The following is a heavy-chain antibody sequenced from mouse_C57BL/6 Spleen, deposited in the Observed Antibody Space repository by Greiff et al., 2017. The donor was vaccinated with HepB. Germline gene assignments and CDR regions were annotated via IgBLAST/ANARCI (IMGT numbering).Heavy chain of an antibody. D-gene: IGHD1-1*01. CDR2: ISSGGSYT. J-gene: IGHJ1*03. V-gene: IGHV5-6*01. CDR1: GFTFSSYG. Sequence: EVKVVESGGDLVKPGGSLKLSCAASGFTFSSYGMSWVRQTPDKRLEWVATISSGGSYTYYPDSVKGRFTISRDNAKNTLYLQMSSLKSEDTARYYCARHYGSSPWYFDVWGTGTTVTVSS. CDR3: ARHYGSSPWYFDV.